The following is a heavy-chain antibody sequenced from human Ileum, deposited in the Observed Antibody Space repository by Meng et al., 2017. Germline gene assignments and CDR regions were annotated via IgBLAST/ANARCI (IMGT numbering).Heavy chain of an antibody. CDR2: INHSGST. D-gene: IGHD2-2*01. V-gene: IGHV4-34*01. Sequence: SETLSLTCAVYGGSFSGYYWSWIRQPPGKGLEWIGEINHSGSTNYNPSLKSRVTISVDTSKNQCSLKLSSVTAADTAVYYCAREQGYCSSTTTCASDVWGQGTTVTVSS. J-gene: IGHJ6*02. CDR1: GGSFSGYY. CDR3: AREQGYCSSTTTCASDV.